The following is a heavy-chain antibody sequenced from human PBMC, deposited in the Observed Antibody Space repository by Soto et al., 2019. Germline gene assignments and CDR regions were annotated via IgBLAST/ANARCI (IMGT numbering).Heavy chain of an antibody. CDR2: ISSSSYI. CDR3: ARDTPQSGGSGSYYNDY. CDR1: GFTFSGYS. D-gene: IGHD3-10*01. J-gene: IGHJ4*02. Sequence: PGGSLRLSCAASGFTFSGYSMNWVRKAPGKGLEWVSSISSSSYIYYADSVKGRFTISRDNAKNSLYLQMNSLRAEDTAVYYCARDTPQSGGSGSYYNDYWGQGTLVTVSS. V-gene: IGHV3-21*01.